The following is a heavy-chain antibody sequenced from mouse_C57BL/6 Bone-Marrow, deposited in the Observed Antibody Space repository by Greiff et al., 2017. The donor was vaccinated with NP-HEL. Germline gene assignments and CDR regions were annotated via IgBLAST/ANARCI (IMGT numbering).Heavy chain of an antibody. V-gene: IGHV5-6*01. D-gene: IGHD1-1*01. CDR2: ISSGGSYT. CDR3: ARLNYYGSSPYYAMDY. Sequence: EVKLMESGGDLVKPGGSLKLSCAASGFTFSSYGMSWVRHTPDKRLEWVATISSGGSYTYYPDSVKGRFTISRDNAKNTLYLQMSSLKSEDTAMYYCARLNYYGSSPYYAMDYWGQGTSVTVSS. CDR1: GFTFSSYG. J-gene: IGHJ4*01.